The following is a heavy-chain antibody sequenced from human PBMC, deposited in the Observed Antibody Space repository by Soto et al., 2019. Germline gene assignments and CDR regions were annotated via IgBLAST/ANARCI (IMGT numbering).Heavy chain of an antibody. CDR2: IIPILGIA. CDR1: GGTFSSYT. V-gene: IGHV1-69*02. Sequence: QVQLVQSGAEVKKPGSSVKVSCKASGGTFSSYTISWVRQAPGQGLEWMGRIIPILGIANYAQKFQGRVTITAEKSTSTAYMELSSLRSEDTAVYYCARGRVAAEDYYYYGMDVWGQGTTVTVSS. D-gene: IGHD6-13*01. CDR3: ARGRVAAEDYYYYGMDV. J-gene: IGHJ6*02.